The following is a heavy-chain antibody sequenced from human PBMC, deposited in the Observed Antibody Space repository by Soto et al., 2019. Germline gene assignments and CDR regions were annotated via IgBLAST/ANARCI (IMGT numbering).Heavy chain of an antibody. Sequence: QVQLQESGPGLVKPSQTLSLTCTVSGGSISSGGYYWSWIRQHPGKGPEWIGYIYYSGSTYYNPSLKSRVTISGDKSKNQFSLKLRSVTAADTAVYYCARGKTVAAAGPFDYWGQGTLVTVSS. D-gene: IGHD6-13*01. V-gene: IGHV4-31*03. CDR3: ARGKTVAAAGPFDY. J-gene: IGHJ4*02. CDR2: IYYSGST. CDR1: GGSISSGGYY.